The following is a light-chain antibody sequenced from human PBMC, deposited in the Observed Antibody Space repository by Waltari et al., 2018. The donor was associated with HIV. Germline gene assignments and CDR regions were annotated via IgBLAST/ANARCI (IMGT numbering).Light chain of an antibody. V-gene: IGKV1-39*01. CDR2: ATS. Sequence: DIQMTQSPSSLSASVGDRVSITCRASQTFNTYLNWYQQKPGKAPKLLIYATSTLQTGVPLRLSGSGSGTDFTLTISSLQPEDFATYYCQQSHTNPRTFGRGTKVEVK. CDR3: QQSHTNPRT. CDR1: QTFNTY. J-gene: IGKJ4*02.